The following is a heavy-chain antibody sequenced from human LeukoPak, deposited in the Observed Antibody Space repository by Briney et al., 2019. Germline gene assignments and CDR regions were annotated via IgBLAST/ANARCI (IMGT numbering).Heavy chain of an antibody. CDR3: ARFDSSGYYHLDY. J-gene: IGHJ4*02. V-gene: IGHV1-2*02. Sequence: ASVKVSCKASGYTFTSYYMHWVRQAPGQGLEWMGWINPNSGGTNYAQKFQGRVTMTRDTSINTVYMELSRLRSDDTAVYYCARFDSSGYYHLDYWGQGTLVTVSS. CDR1: GYTFTSYY. D-gene: IGHD3-22*01. CDR2: INPNSGGT.